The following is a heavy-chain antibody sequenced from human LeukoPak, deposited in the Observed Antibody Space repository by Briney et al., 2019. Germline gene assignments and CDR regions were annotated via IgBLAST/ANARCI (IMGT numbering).Heavy chain of an antibody. J-gene: IGHJ2*01. CDR1: GMTFRSHW. V-gene: IGHV3-7*03. D-gene: IGHD2-15*01. CDR2: ISQDGSRT. Sequence: GGSLRLSCAASGMTFRSHWLSWVRQVPGKGLEWVAKISQDGSRTDYVDSVRGRFTISRDNAKNSLYLQMNSLRADDTAVYYCARSYCSGNKCYSDWYFDLWGRGTQVLVSS. CDR3: ARSYCSGNKCYSDWYFDL.